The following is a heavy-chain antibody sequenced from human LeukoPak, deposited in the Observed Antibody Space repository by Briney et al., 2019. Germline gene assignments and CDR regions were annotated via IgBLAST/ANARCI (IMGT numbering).Heavy chain of an antibody. Sequence: SETLSLTCTVPGGSISSYYWSWIRQPAGKGLEWIGRIYTSGSTNYNPSLKSRVTMSVDTSKNQFSLKLSSVTAADTAVYYCARDPAGDCSGGSCYSWVDWFDPWGQGTLVTVSS. CDR1: GGSISSYY. CDR3: ARDPAGDCSGGSCYSWVDWFDP. CDR2: IYTSGST. V-gene: IGHV4-4*07. D-gene: IGHD2-15*01. J-gene: IGHJ5*02.